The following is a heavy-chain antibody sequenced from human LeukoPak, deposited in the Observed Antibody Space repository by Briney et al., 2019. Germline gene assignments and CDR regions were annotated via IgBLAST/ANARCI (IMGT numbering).Heavy chain of an antibody. V-gene: IGHV3-48*03. CDR1: GFTFSSYE. CDR3: ARCSGWYNYYYYMDV. D-gene: IGHD6-19*01. Sequence: GGSLRRACAASGFTFSSYEMNWVRQAPGKGLEWVSYISSSGSTIYYADSVKGRFTISRDNAKNSLYLQMNSLRAEDTAVYYCARCSGWYNYYYYMDVWGKGTTVTVSS. CDR2: ISSSGSTI. J-gene: IGHJ6*03.